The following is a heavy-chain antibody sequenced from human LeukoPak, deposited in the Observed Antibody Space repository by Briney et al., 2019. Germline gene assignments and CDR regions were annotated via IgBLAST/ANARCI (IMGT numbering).Heavy chain of an antibody. CDR1: GFTFSTYA. V-gene: IGHV1-69*06. CDR2: IIPIFGTA. J-gene: IGHJ4*02. CDR3: ARFGGSSWYLEDDY. D-gene: IGHD6-13*01. Sequence: GGSLRLSCAASGFTFSTYAISWVRQAPGQGLEWMGGIIPIFGTAKYAQKFQGRVTITADKSTRTVYMELSSLRSEDTAVYYCARFGGSSWYLEDDYWGQGTLVTVSS.